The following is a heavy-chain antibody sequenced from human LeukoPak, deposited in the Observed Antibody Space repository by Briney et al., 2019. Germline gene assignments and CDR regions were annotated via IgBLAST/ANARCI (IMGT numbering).Heavy chain of an antibody. V-gene: IGHV4-59*01. CDR1: GFTFSSYW. CDR3: ARDRPGSYWYFDL. CDR2: IYYLGST. J-gene: IGHJ2*01. D-gene: IGHD3-10*01. Sequence: GSLRPSCAASGFTFSSYWMNWVRQAPGKGLEWVGHIYYLGSTNYNPSLKSRVTISIDTSKNYFSLKLNSVIAADTAVYYCARDRPGSYWYFDLWGRGTLVTVSS.